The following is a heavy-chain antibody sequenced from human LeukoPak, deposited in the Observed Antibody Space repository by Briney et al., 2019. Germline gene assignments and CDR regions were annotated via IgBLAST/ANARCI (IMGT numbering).Heavy chain of an antibody. V-gene: IGHV3-21*01. D-gene: IGHD5-24*01. J-gene: IGHJ3*02. CDR2: ISSSSIYI. Sequence: GGSLRLSCAASGFTFRNYRMNWVRQAPGKGLEWVSSISSSSIYIYYADSLKGRFTISRDNAKNSLYLQMNSLRAEDTAVYYCARGRDGYNLVDAFDIWGQGIMVTVSS. CDR3: ARGRDGYNLVDAFDI. CDR1: GFTFRNYR.